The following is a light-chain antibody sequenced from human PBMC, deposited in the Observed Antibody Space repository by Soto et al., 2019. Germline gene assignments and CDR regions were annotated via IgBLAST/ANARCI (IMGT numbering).Light chain of an antibody. CDR1: QSVSSSY. Sequence: EIVLTQSPGTVSLSPGERATLSCRASQSVSSSYLAWYQQNPGQAPRLLIYGASSRATGIPDRFSGSGSGTDFTLTISSLEPEDFAVYYCQQRSNWPPLTFGGGTKVDI. CDR2: GAS. V-gene: IGKV3D-20*02. CDR3: QQRSNWPPLT. J-gene: IGKJ4*01.